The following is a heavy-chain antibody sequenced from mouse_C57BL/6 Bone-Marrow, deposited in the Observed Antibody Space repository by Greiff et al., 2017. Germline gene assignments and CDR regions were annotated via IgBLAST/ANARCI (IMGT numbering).Heavy chain of an antibody. V-gene: IGHV14-4*01. D-gene: IGHD2-1*01. CDR2: IDPEIGDT. CDR3: SSFNGNYFDF. Sequence: EVQLQQSGAELVRPGASVKLSCTASGFNFKDDYIPWVKQRPEQGLEWIGWIDPEIGDTEYASKFQGKATITSDTSSNTAYLQLSSLTSEDTAVYYCSSFNGNYFDFWGQGTPLTVAS. J-gene: IGHJ2*01. CDR1: GFNFKDDY.